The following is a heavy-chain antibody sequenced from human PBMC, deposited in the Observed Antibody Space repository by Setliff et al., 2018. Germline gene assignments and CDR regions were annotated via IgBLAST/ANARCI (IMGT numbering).Heavy chain of an antibody. D-gene: IGHD6-25*01. J-gene: IGHJ3*02. CDR3: ARSPANGGHDAFDI. CDR1: GFNFYVYT. Sequence: PGGSLRLSCAASGFNFYVYTMEWVRQAPGKGLEWVSSISVNSNYIYYADSVKGRLTVSRDNAKNSLYLQMDSLTAEDTAVYYCARSPANGGHDAFDIWGRGTMVTVSS. CDR2: ISVNSNYI. V-gene: IGHV3-21*01.